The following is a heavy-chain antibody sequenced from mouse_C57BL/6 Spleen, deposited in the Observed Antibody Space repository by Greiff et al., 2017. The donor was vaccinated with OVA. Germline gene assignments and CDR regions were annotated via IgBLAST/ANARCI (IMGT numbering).Heavy chain of an antibody. Sequence: EVKLVESGGGLVKPGGSLKLSCAASGFTFSDYGMHWVRQAPEKGLEWVAYISSGSSTIYYADTVKGRFTISRDNAKNTLFLQMTSLRSEDTAMYYCARDYYGGPYYFDYWGQGTTLTVSS. CDR3: ARDYYGGPYYFDY. CDR2: ISSGSSTI. CDR1: GFTFSDYG. D-gene: IGHD1-1*02. V-gene: IGHV5-17*01. J-gene: IGHJ2*01.